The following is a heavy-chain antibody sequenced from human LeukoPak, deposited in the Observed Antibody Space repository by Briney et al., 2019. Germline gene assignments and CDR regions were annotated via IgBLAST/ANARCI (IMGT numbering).Heavy chain of an antibody. D-gene: IGHD5-12*01. Sequence: SVKVSCKTSGGTFNNYAISWVRQAPGQGLEWMGRVVPMFGVRNYPQTFRGRVNITADKATNTVYMELRSLRAEDTAIYYCATEPSRSYSFDHLDFWGLGTPVTVSS. V-gene: IGHV1-69*04. CDR1: GGTFNNYA. J-gene: IGHJ4*02. CDR2: VVPMFGVR. CDR3: ATEPSRSYSFDHLDF.